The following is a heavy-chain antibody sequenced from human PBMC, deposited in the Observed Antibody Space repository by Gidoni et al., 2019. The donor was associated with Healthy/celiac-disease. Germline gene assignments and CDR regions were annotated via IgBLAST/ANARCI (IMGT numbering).Heavy chain of an antibody. D-gene: IGHD2-15*01. CDR1: GGPFSSYA. V-gene: IGHV1-69*01. J-gene: IGHJ3*02. CDR3: ARDPVVVVAATPLRGAFDI. CDR2: ISPICGTA. Sequence: QVQLVQSGAAVKTPGSSVKVFCTASGGPFSSYAISWVRQAPGQGLEWMGGISPICGTANYAQKFQGRVTITADESTSTAYMELSSLRSEDTAVYYCARDPVVVVAATPLRGAFDIWGQGTMVTVSS.